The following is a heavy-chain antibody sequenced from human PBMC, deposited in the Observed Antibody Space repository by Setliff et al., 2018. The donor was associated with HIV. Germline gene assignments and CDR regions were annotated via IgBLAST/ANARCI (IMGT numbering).Heavy chain of an antibody. CDR1: GYTFTNYW. Sequence: GESLTISCKASGYTFTNYWTARVRQMPGKGLEWMGIIHPRDFDIKYSQSFQGQVTISADKSLSTAYLQWNGLKASDTALYYCARLDSSGYYRSFDVWGQGTMVTVSS. J-gene: IGHJ3*01. V-gene: IGHV5-51*01. CDR3: ARLDSSGYYRSFDV. CDR2: IHPRDFDI. D-gene: IGHD3-22*01.